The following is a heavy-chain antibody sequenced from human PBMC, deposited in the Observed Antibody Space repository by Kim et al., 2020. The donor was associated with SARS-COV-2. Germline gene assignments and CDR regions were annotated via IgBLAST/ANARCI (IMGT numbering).Heavy chain of an antibody. CDR2: IWYDGNNK. CDR3: AKTVIDYYYYYGMDV. CDR1: GFTFSSYA. D-gene: IGHD3-16*02. V-gene: IGHV3-33*06. Sequence: GGSLRLSCAASGFTFSSYAMHWVRQTPGKGLEWVAVIWYDGNNKYYADSVKGRFTISRDNSKNTLYLQMNSLRAEDTAVYYCAKTVIDYYYYYGMDVWGQGTTVTVSS. J-gene: IGHJ6*02.